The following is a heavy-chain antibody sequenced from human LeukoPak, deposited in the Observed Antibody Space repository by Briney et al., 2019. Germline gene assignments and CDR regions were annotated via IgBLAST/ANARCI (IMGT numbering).Heavy chain of an antibody. Sequence: PSETLSLTCTVSGGSISSGSYYWSWIRQPAGKGLEWIGRIYTSGSTNYNPSLKSRVTTSVDTSKNQFSLKLSSVTAADTAVYYCARVADYYDSSGYYDYWGQGTLVTVSS. J-gene: IGHJ4*02. D-gene: IGHD3-22*01. CDR3: ARVADYYDSSGYYDY. CDR1: GGSISSGSYY. CDR2: IYTSGST. V-gene: IGHV4-61*02.